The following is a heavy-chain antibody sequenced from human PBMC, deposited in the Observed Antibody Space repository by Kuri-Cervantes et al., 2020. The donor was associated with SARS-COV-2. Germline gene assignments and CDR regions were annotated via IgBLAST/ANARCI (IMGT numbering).Heavy chain of an antibody. Sequence: GGSLRLSCSASGFTFSNYAMTWVRRAPGKGLEWVSTIFSSGATTFYADSVKGRFTISRDNSKNTLYLQMNNLRAEDTATYYCAKDVNSATALAGYFDKWGQGNRVNVSS. CDR1: GFTFSNYA. J-gene: IGHJ4*02. D-gene: IGHD5-18*01. CDR2: IFSSGATT. CDR3: AKDVNSATALAGYFDK. V-gene: IGHV3-23*01.